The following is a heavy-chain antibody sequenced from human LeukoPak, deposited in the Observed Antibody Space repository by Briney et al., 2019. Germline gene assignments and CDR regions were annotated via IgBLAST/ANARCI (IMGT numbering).Heavy chain of an antibody. CDR3: ARDGSGYSYGVFDP. V-gene: IGHV4-38-2*02. CDR1: GYSISSGYY. D-gene: IGHD5-18*01. Sequence: SETLSLTCTVSGYSISSGYYWGWIRQPPGKGLEWIGSIYHSGSTYYNPSLKSRVTISVDTSKNQFSLKLSSVTAADTAVYYCARDGSGYSYGVFDPWGQGTLVTVSS. CDR2: IYHSGST. J-gene: IGHJ5*02.